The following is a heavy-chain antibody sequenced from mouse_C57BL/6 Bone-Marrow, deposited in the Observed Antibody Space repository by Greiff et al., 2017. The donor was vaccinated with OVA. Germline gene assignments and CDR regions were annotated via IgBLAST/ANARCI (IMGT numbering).Heavy chain of an antibody. CDR2: IDPENGDT. CDR3: TKGGGYYVPY. D-gene: IGHD2-3*01. V-gene: IGHV14-4*01. J-gene: IGHJ3*01. CDR1: GFNIKDDY. Sequence: EVQLQQSGAELVRPGASVKLSCTASGFNIKDDYMHWVKQRPEQGLEWIGWIDPENGDTEYASKFQGKATITADTSSNTAYLQLSSLTSEDTAVYYCTKGGGYYVPYWGQGTLVTVSA.